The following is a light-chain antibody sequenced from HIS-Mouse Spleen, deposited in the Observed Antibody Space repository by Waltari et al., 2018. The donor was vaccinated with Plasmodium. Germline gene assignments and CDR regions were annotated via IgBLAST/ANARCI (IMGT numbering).Light chain of an antibody. CDR1: QDISNY. CDR2: DAS. Sequence: EIQITQSPYPLSASVRDRVTITFQASQDISNYLNWYQQKPGKAPKLLIYDASNLETGVPSRFSGSGSGTDFTFTISSLQPEDIATYYCQQYDNLPPLFTFGPGTKVDIK. CDR3: QQYDNLPPLFT. J-gene: IGKJ3*01. V-gene: IGKV1-33*01.